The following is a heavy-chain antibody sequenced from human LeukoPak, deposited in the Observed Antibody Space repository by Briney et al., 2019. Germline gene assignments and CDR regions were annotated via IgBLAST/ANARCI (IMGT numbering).Heavy chain of an antibody. J-gene: IGHJ4*02. V-gene: IGHV3-48*03. D-gene: IGHD6-19*01. Sequence: GGSLRLSCAASGFTFSSYEMNWVRQAPGKGLEWVSYISSSGSTIYYADSVKGRFTISRDNAKNSLYLQMNSLRAEDTAVYYCAREAIYSSGWYPEAADEWGQGTLVTDSS. CDR2: ISSSGSTI. CDR3: AREAIYSSGWYPEAADE. CDR1: GFTFSSYE.